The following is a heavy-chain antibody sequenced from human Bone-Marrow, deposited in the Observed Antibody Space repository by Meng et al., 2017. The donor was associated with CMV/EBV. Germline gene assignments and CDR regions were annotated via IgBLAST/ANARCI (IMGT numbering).Heavy chain of an antibody. Sequence: GESLKISCAASGFTFSSYAMHWVRQAPGKGLEWVAVISYDGSNKYYADSVKGRFTISRDNSKNTLYLQMNSLRAEDTAVYYCAKLMVYVNLVVDSWGQGKLVTVSS. J-gene: IGHJ4*02. V-gene: IGHV3-30*04. D-gene: IGHD2-8*01. CDR2: ISYDGSNK. CDR1: GFTFSSYA. CDR3: AKLMVYVNLVVDS.